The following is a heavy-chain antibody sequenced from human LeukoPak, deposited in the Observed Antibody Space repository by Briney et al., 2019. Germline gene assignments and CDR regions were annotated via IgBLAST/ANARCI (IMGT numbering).Heavy chain of an antibody. Sequence: SETLSLTCAVYGGSFSGYYWSWIRQPPGKGLEWIGEINHSGSTNYNPSLKSRVTISVDTSKNLFSLKLSSVTAADTAVYYCARTVLRMRSFFDYWGQGTLVTVSS. D-gene: IGHD3-3*01. V-gene: IGHV4-34*01. CDR3: ARTVLRMRSFFDY. CDR1: GGSFSGYY. CDR2: INHSGST. J-gene: IGHJ4*02.